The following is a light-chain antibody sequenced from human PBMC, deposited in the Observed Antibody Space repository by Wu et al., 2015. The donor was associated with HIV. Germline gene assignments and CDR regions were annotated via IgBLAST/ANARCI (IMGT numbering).Light chain of an antibody. J-gene: IGKJ1*01. CDR3: QQYQSYSGT. CDR1: QSISSW. CDR2: KAS. Sequence: DIQMTQSPSTLSASVGDRVTITCRASQSISSWLAWYQQKPGKGPNLLIYKASTLEGGVPSRFSGSGSGTEFTLTISSLQPDDFATYYCQQYQSYSGTFGQGTKVEIK. V-gene: IGKV1-5*03.